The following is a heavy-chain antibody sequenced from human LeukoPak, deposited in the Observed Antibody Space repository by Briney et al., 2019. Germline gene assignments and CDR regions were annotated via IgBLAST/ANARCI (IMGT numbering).Heavy chain of an antibody. CDR2: ISGSGGST. J-gene: IGHJ4*02. D-gene: IGHD1-26*01. V-gene: IGHV3-23*01. CDR3: ARGGATRGRFEN. Sequence: GGSLRLSCAASGFTFSSYAMSWVRQAPGEGLEWVSAISGSGGSTYYADSVKGRFTISRDNPKNSLYLQMNSLRAEDTAVYYCARGGATRGRFENWGQGTLVTVSS. CDR1: GFTFSSYA.